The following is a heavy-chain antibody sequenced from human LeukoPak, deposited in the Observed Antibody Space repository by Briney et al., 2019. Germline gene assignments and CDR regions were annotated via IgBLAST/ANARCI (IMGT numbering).Heavy chain of an antibody. CDR2: IYYSGST. CDR3: ARDYNAYDSSGYSSAFDI. CDR1: GGSISTYY. V-gene: IGHV4-59*01. J-gene: IGHJ3*02. D-gene: IGHD3-22*01. Sequence: SETLSLTCTVSGGSISTYYWSWIRQPPGKGLEWIGYIYYSGSTNYNPSLKSRVTISVDTSKNQFSLKLSSVTAADTAVYYCARDYNAYDSSGYSSAFDIWGQGTMVTVSS.